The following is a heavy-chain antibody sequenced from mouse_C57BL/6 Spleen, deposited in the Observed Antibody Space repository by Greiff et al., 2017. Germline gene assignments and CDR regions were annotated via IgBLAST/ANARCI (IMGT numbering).Heavy chain of an antibody. J-gene: IGHJ3*01. V-gene: IGHV5-9-1*02. CDR1: GFTFSSYA. CDR2: ISSGGDYI. Sequence: EVKLVESGEGLVKPGGSLKLSCAASGFTFSSYAMSWVRQTPEKRLEWVAYISSGGDYIYYADTVKGRFTISRDNARNTLYLQMSSLKSEDTAMYYCTRDDDYGAGFAYWGQGTLVTVSA. CDR3: TRDDDYGAGFAY. D-gene: IGHD2-4*01.